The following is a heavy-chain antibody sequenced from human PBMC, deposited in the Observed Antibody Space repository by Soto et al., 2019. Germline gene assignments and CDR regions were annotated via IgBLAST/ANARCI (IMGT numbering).Heavy chain of an antibody. V-gene: IGHV3-33*01. CDR3: ARDSYDFWSGYYSVKLGIDY. CDR2: IWYDGSNK. CDR1: GFTFSSYG. Sequence: GGSLRLSCAASGFTFSSYGMHWVRQAPGKGLEWVAVIWYDGSNKYYADSVKGRFTISRDNSKNTLYLQMNSLRAEDTAVYYCARDSYDFWSGYYSVKLGIDYWGQGTLVTVSS. J-gene: IGHJ4*02. D-gene: IGHD3-3*01.